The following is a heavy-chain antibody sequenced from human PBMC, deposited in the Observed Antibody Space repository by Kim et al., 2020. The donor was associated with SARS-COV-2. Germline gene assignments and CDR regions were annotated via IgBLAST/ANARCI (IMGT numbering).Heavy chain of an antibody. CDR3: ARDRGEFLDY. V-gene: IGHV3-30*04. J-gene: IGHJ4*02. D-gene: IGHD3-16*01. Sequence: GGSLRLSCAASGFTFSSYAMHWVRQAPGKGLEWVAVISYDGSNKYYADSVKGRFTISRDNSKNTLYLQMNSLRAEDTAVYYCARDRGEFLDYWGQGTLVT. CDR1: GFTFSSYA. CDR2: ISYDGSNK.